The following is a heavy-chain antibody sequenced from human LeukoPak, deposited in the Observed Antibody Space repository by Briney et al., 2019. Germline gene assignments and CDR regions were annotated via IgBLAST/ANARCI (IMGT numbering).Heavy chain of an antibody. CDR2: IYTSGST. CDR3: ARRRRIGAVGTDAFDI. V-gene: IGHV4-4*08. D-gene: IGHD6-13*01. J-gene: IGHJ3*02. Sequence: SETLSLTCTVSGGSISSHYWSWIRQPPGKGLEWIGRIYTSGSTNYNPSLKSRVTISVDTSKNRFSLKLSSVTAADTAVYYCARRRRIGAVGTDAFDIWGQGTMVTVSS. CDR1: GGSISSHY.